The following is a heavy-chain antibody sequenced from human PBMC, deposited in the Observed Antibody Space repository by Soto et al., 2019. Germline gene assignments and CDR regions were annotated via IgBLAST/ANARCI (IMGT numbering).Heavy chain of an antibody. D-gene: IGHD6-13*01. CDR2: IYHSGST. CDR3: ARSHAGAHITAAVH. CDR1: GGSISSGGYS. J-gene: IGHJ4*02. Sequence: QLQLQESGSGLVKPSQTLSLTCAVSGGSISSGGYSWNWIRQPPGKGLEWIGYIYHSGSTYYNPSLKSRVTISVDRSKTQFSRKLISVTAADTAVYYRARSHAGAHITAAVHWGQGTLVTVSS. V-gene: IGHV4-30-2*01.